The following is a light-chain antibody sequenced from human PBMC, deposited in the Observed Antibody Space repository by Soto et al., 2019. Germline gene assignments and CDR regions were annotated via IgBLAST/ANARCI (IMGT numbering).Light chain of an antibody. J-gene: IGLJ1*01. Sequence: QSALTQPASVSGSPGQSITISCTGTSSDVGGYNYVSWYQQHPGKDPKLMIYEVSNRPSGVSNRFSGSKSGNTASLTISGLQAEDEADYYCSSYTSSSIDYVFGTGTKLT. CDR1: SSDVGGYNY. CDR3: SSYTSSSIDYV. V-gene: IGLV2-14*01. CDR2: EVS.